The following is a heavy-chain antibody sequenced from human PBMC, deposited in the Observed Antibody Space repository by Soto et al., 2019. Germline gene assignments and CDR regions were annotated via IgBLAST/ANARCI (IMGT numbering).Heavy chain of an antibody. CDR1: DGSISSSNYY. D-gene: IGHD4-17*01. CDR2: IYYSGST. V-gene: IGHV4-39*01. J-gene: IGHJ6*02. CDR3: ARPDYGEDYYYYGMDV. Sequence: SETLSLTCTVSDGSISSSNYYWGCIRQPPGKGLEWIGSIYYSGSTYYNPSLKSRVTISVDTSKNQFSLKLSSVTAADTAVYYCARPDYGEDYYYYGMDVWGQGTTVTVSS.